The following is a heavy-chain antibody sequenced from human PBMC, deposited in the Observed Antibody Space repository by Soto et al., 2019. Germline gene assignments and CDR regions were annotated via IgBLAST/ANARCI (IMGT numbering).Heavy chain of an antibody. CDR1: RGSVSSGSYY. Sequence: SETLSLTCTVSRGSVSSGSYYWSWIRQPPGKGLEWIGYIYYSGSTNYNPSLKSRVTISVDTSKNQFSLKLSSVTAADTAVYYCARXRTQTALEWLPTYYFDYWGQGTLVTVSS. CDR2: IYYSGST. D-gene: IGHD3-3*01. CDR3: ARXRTQTALEWLPTYYFDY. V-gene: IGHV4-61*01. J-gene: IGHJ4*02.